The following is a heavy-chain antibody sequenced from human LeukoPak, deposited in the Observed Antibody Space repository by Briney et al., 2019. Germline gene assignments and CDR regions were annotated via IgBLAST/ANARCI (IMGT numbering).Heavy chain of an antibody. CDR3: ARGSSHNSSSGRRSYYYYGMDV. V-gene: IGHV4-34*01. CDR1: GGSFSGYY. D-gene: IGHD6-6*01. Sequence: SETLSLTCAVYGGSFSGYYWSWIRQPPGKGLEWIGEINHSGSTNYNPSLKSRVTISVDTSKNQFSLKLSSVTAADTAVYYCARGSSHNSSSGRRSYYYYGMDVWGQGTTVTVSS. J-gene: IGHJ6*02. CDR2: INHSGST.